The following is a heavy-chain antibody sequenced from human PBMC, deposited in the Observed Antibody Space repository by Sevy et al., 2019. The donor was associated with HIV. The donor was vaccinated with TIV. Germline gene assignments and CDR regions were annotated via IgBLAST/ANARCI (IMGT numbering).Heavy chain of an antibody. CDR3: AKSYFGSGTGSGMDL. J-gene: IGHJ6*02. Sequence: GGSLRLSCAVSGFTFRNFWMSWVRQAPGKGLEWVANIRQDGSEKYYVDSVRGRFTISRDNAKNSLFLQLNSLRADDTAIYYCAKSYFGSGTGSGMDLWARGTTVTVSS. V-gene: IGHV3-7*01. CDR1: GFTFRNFW. D-gene: IGHD3-10*01. CDR2: IRQDGSEK.